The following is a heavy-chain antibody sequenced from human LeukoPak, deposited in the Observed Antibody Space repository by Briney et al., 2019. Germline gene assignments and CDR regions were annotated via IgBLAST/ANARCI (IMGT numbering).Heavy chain of an antibody. Sequence: GGSLRLSCAASGFTFSSYGMHWVRQAPGKGLEWVAFIRYDGSNKYYADSVKGRFTISRDNTKNTLYLQMNSLRAEDTAVYYCAKVAVWYCYDSSGYYFDYWGQGTLVTVSS. J-gene: IGHJ4*02. CDR1: GFTFSSYG. CDR3: AKVAVWYCYDSSGYYFDY. CDR2: IRYDGSNK. D-gene: IGHD3-22*01. V-gene: IGHV3-30*02.